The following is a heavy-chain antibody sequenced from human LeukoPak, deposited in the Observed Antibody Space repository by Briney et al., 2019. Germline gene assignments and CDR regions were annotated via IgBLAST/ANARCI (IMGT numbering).Heavy chain of an antibody. CDR1: GFTFDDYA. CDR2: ISWNSGRI. J-gene: IGHJ4*02. V-gene: IGHV3-9*01. CDR3: AKDSVKYSTSPLMYHFDF. D-gene: IGHD2/OR15-2a*01. Sequence: GGSLRLSCAASGFTFDDYAMHWVRQAPGKGLEWVSGISWNSGRIGYADSVKGRFTISRDNAKNSLYLQMNSLRAEDTALYYCAKDSVKYSTSPLMYHFDFWGQGTLVTVSS.